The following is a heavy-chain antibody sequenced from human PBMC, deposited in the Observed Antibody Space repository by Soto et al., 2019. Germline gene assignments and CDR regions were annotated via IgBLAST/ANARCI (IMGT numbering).Heavy chain of an antibody. J-gene: IGHJ4*02. CDR2: ISSSGGST. Sequence: EVQLLESGGGLVQPGGSLRLSCAASGFTFSSYAMSWVRQAPGKGLEWVSAISSSGGSTYYPDSVKGRFTISRDNSKNTLYLQMNSLRAEDSAVFYCAKEQIAGYYYFDYWGQGTLVTVSS. CDR3: AKEQIAGYYYFDY. CDR1: GFTFSSYA. V-gene: IGHV3-23*01. D-gene: IGHD6-13*01.